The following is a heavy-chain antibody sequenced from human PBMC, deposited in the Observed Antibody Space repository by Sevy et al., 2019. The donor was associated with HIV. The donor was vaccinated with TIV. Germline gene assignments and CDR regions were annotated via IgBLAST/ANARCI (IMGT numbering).Heavy chain of an antibody. J-gene: IGHJ5*02. CDR1: GFTFSSYA. Sequence: GGSLRLSCAASGFTFSSYAMSWVRQAPGKGLEWVSAISGSGGSTYYADSVKGRFTISRDNSKNTLYLQVNSLRAEDTAVYYCAKSGPKYYYDSSGPARTWGQGTLVTVSS. V-gene: IGHV3-23*01. CDR3: AKSGPKYYYDSSGPART. D-gene: IGHD3-22*01. CDR2: ISGSGGST.